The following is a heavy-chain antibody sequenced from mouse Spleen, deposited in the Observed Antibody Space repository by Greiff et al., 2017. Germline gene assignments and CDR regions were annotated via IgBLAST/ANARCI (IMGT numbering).Heavy chain of an antibody. Sequence: EVMLVESGGGLVKPGGSLKLSCAASGFTFSSYAMSWVRQTPEKRLEWVATISSGGSYTYYPDSVKGRFTISRDNAKNTLYLQMSSLRSEDTAMYYCARPDQLGLYFDYWGQGTTLTVSS. V-gene: IGHV5-9-1*01. J-gene: IGHJ2*01. CDR2: ISSGGSYT. CDR3: ARPDQLGLYFDY. D-gene: IGHD4-1*02. CDR1: GFTFSSYA.